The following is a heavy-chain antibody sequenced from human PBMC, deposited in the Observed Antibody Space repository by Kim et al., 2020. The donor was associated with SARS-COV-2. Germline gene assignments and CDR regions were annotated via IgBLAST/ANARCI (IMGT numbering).Heavy chain of an antibody. Sequence: GGSLRLSCAASGFTFSNAWMSWVRQAPGKGLEWVGRIKSKTDGGTTDYAAPVKGRFTISRDDSKNTLYLQMNSLKTEDTAVYYCTTELGYCSSTSCPRAWYYGMDVWGQGTTVTVSS. V-gene: IGHV3-15*01. J-gene: IGHJ6*02. CDR1: GFTFSNAW. CDR3: TTELGYCSSTSCPRAWYYGMDV. D-gene: IGHD2-2*01. CDR2: IKSKTDGGTT.